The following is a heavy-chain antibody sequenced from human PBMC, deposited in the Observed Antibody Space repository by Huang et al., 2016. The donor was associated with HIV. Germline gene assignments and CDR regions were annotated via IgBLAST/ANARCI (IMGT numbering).Heavy chain of an antibody. CDR1: GGSFSGYY. Sequence: QVQLQQWGAGVLKPSETLSLTCAVYGGSFSGYYWSWIRQSPGKGLEWIGELNHSGSTNYNPSLKSRVTRSVDTSKNQFSLKLSSVTAADTAVYYCASLFFDYWGQGILVTVSS. J-gene: IGHJ4*02. CDR3: ASLFFDY. V-gene: IGHV4-34*01. CDR2: LNHSGST.